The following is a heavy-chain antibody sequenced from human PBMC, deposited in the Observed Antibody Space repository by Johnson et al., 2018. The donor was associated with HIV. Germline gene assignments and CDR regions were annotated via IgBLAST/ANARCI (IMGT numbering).Heavy chain of an antibody. D-gene: IGHD4-23*01. CDR1: GFTFSSHW. CDR2: IKTDGSEK. J-gene: IGHJ3*02. V-gene: IGHV3-7*01. CDR3: AKARSLLDYGGFDAFDI. Sequence: VQLVESGGGLVQPGGSLRLSCAVSGFTFSSHWMTWVRQAPGKGLEWVANIKTDGSEKYYVDSVKGRFTISRDNSKNTLSLQMNSLRVEDTAMYYCAKARSLLDYGGFDAFDIWGQGTLVIVSS.